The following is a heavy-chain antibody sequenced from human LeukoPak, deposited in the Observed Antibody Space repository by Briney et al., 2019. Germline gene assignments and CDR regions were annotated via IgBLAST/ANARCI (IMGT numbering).Heavy chain of an antibody. CDR1: GGSISSGGYY. CDR2: IYYSGST. V-gene: IGHV4-31*03. J-gene: IGHJ6*03. CDR3: AREVIAAAGSDTYYYYYYMDV. D-gene: IGHD6-13*01. Sequence: PPQTLSLTCTVSGGSISSGGYYWSWIRQHPGKGLEWIGYIYYSGSTYYNPSLKSRVTISVDTSKNQFSLKLSSVTAADTAVYYCAREVIAAAGSDTYYYYYYMDVWGKGTTVTVSS.